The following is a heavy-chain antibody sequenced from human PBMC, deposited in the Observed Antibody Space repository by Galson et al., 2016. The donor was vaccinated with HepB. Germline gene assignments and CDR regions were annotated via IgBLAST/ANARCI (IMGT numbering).Heavy chain of an antibody. D-gene: IGHD2-21*02. J-gene: IGHJ3*02. CDR3: AASSPNGDIVMVTAAFDI. V-gene: IGHV5-10-1*01. CDR2: IDPSDSFT. CDR1: GNSFTNYW. Sequence: QSGAEVKKPGESVRISRKGSGNSFTNYWISWVRQMPGKGLEWMGRIDPSDSFTKYSPSFRGHVTISVDTSISTAFLRWNSLKASDTAMYFCAASSPNGDIVMVTAAFDIWGQGTMVTVSS.